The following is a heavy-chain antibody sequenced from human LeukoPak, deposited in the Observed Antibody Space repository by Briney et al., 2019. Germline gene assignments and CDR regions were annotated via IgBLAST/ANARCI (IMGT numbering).Heavy chain of an antibody. CDR1: GFTFSSYG. CDR2: IWYDGSNK. D-gene: IGHD6-6*01. J-gene: IGHJ4*02. CDR3: ARESFEYSSSSGVDY. V-gene: IGHV3-33*01. Sequence: GGSLRLSCAASGFTFSSYGMHWVRQAPGKGLEWVAVIWYDGSNKYYADSVKGRFTISRDNPKNTLYLQMNSLRAEDTAVYYCARESFEYSSSSGVDYWGQGTLVTVSS.